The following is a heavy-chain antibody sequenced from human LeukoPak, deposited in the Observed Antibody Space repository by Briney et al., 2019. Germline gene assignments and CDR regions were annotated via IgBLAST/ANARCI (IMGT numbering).Heavy chain of an antibody. CDR2: IYYSGST. Sequence: PSETLSLTCTVSGGSISSSSYYWGWIRQPPGKGLEWIGSIYYSGSTYYSPSLKSRVTISVDTSKNQFSLKLSSVTAADTAVYYCARHTYDSSGYGLDYFDYWGQGTLVTVSS. CDR1: GGSISSSSYY. CDR3: ARHTYDSSGYGLDYFDY. J-gene: IGHJ4*02. V-gene: IGHV4-39*01. D-gene: IGHD3-22*01.